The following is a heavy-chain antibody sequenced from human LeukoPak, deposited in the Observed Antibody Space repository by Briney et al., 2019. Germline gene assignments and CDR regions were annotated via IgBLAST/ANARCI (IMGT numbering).Heavy chain of an antibody. D-gene: IGHD6-19*01. Sequence: ASVTVSCKASGYTVTSYGISWVRQAPGQGLEWMGWISAYNGNTNYAQKLQGRVTMTTDTSTGTAYMELRSLRSDDTAVYYCASDRTEQWLARRVDYSGQRTLITVSS. J-gene: IGHJ4*02. CDR3: ASDRTEQWLARRVDY. V-gene: IGHV1-18*01. CDR2: ISAYNGNT. CDR1: GYTVTSYG.